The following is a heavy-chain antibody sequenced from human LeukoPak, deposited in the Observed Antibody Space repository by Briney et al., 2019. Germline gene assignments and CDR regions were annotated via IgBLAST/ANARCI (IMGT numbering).Heavy chain of an antibody. Sequence: ASVKVSCKASGYTFTGYYMHWVRQAPGQGLEWMGWINPNSGGTNCAQKFQGRVTMTRDTSISTVYVDLSRLRSDDTALYYCAGGRDFDYWGQGTVVTVSS. J-gene: IGHJ4*02. CDR3: AGGRDFDY. D-gene: IGHD3-10*01. CDR2: INPNSGGT. CDR1: GYTFTGYY. V-gene: IGHV1-2*02.